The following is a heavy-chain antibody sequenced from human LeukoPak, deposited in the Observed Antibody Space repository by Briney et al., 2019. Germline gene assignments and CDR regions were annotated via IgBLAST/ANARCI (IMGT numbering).Heavy chain of an antibody. CDR1: GFTVNSNY. J-gene: IGHJ1*01. CDR2: IYSGGST. V-gene: IGHV3-53*05. CDR3: AKDVSSSWYSDYFQH. D-gene: IGHD6-13*01. Sequence: GGSLRLSCAASGFTVNSNYMSWVRQAPGKGLEWVSVIYSGGSTYYADSVKGRFTISRDNSKNTLYLQMNSLRAEDTALYYCAKDVSSSWYSDYFQHWGQGTLVTVSS.